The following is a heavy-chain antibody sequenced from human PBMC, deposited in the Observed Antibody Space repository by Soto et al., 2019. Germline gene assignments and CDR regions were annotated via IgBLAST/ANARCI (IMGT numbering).Heavy chain of an antibody. CDR2: ISVSVGST. D-gene: IGHD6-19*01. V-gene: IGHV3-23*01. CDR3: AKPRVSGLYHLDY. Sequence: WGSLRLSCAASGFTFSSYAMSWVRQAPGKRLEWVSAISVSVGSTYFADSVKGRFTISRDNSKNTLYLQMNSLRAEDAAVYYCAKPRVSGLYHLDYWGRVTLVPGSS. CDR1: GFTFSSYA. J-gene: IGHJ4*02.